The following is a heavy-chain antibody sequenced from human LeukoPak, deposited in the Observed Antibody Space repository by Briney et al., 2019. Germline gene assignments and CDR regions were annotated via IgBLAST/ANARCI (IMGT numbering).Heavy chain of an antibody. V-gene: IGHV1-69*05. Sequence: SAKVSCKASGGTFSSYAISWVRQAPGQGLEWMGGIIPIFGTANYAQKFQGRVTITTDESTSTAYMELSSLRSEDTAVYYCARDGWNPFTVTTGYFDYWGQGTLVTVSS. CDR3: ARDGWNPFTVTTGYFDY. CDR2: IIPIFGTA. CDR1: GGTFSSYA. J-gene: IGHJ4*02. D-gene: IGHD4-17*01.